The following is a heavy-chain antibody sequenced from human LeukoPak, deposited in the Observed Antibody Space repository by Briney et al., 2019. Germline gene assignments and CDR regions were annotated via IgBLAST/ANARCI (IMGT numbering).Heavy chain of an antibody. CDR1: GFTFDDYA. D-gene: IGHD6-13*01. CDR2: ISRNSGTI. CDR3: AKQGAAADTGAVDI. Sequence: PRGSLRLSCAASGFTFDDYAMHWVRQAPGKGLEWVSVISRNSGTIGYADSVKGRFTISRDNAKNSLYLQMNSLRAEDTALYYCAKQGAAADTGAVDIWGQGTMVTVSS. J-gene: IGHJ3*02. V-gene: IGHV3-9*01.